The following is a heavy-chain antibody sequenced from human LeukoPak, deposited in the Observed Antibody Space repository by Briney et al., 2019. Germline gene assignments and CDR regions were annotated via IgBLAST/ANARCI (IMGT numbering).Heavy chain of an antibody. CDR2: VYYTGST. D-gene: IGHD2-15*01. CDR1: GGSISTYY. CDR3: ARGDCSGGSCYEGRYYFDY. J-gene: IGHJ4*02. Sequence: SETLSLTCTVSGGSISTYYWSWIRQPPGKGLEWIGYVYYTGSTDYNPSLKSRVAISVDTSKNQFSLKLNSVTAADTAMYYCARGDCSGGSCYEGRYYFDYWGQGTLVIVSS. V-gene: IGHV4-59*01.